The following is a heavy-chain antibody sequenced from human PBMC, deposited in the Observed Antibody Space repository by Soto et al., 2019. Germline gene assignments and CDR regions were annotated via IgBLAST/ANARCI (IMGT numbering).Heavy chain of an antibody. V-gene: IGHV3-23*01. CDR1: GFTYIKYA. CDR2: ISGDAGRT. CDR3: VKDTVVVINGGDVDP. D-gene: IGHD3-22*01. J-gene: IGHJ5*02. Sequence: EVQLLESGGALVQPGGSLRLSCEASGFTYIKYAMSWVRQAPGKGLEWVSGISGDAGRTFYADSVKGRFTISRDNSKNTVYLQMNSLRVEVTAVYYCVKDTVVVINGGDVDPWGQCTLFTISS.